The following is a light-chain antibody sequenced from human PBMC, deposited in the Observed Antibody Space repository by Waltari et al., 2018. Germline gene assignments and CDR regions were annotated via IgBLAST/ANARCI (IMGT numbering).Light chain of an antibody. CDR1: YNVDVF. Sequence: DIQMTQSPSSLSTSVGDRVTISCRASYNVDVFLNWYQQKPGKAPKLLIYGASSLQSGVPSRFSGSGSGTDFTRTITSLQPEDSATYYCQQSHGFPFTFGQGTKLEIK. V-gene: IGKV1-39*01. CDR2: GAS. J-gene: IGKJ2*01. CDR3: QQSHGFPFT.